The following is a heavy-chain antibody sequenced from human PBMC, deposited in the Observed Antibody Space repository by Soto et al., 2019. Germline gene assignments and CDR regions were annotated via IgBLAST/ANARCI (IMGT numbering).Heavy chain of an antibody. V-gene: IGHV4-4*02. CDR2: IYHSGST. J-gene: IGHJ5*02. Sequence: SETMCVTCTVAGGTIVSSNLWRRVRKTPGKGLEWIGEIYHSGSTNYNPSLKSRVTISVDKSKNQFSLKLSSVTAADTAVYYCARVVVVAATENFNWFDPWGQGTLVTVSS. CDR3: ARVVVVAATENFNWFDP. CDR1: GGTIVSSNL. D-gene: IGHD2-15*01.